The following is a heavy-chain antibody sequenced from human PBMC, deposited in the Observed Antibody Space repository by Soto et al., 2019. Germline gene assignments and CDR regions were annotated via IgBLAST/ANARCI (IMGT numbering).Heavy chain of an antibody. CDR3: AKDWDYDSSGDFDY. CDR1: GFTFSSYS. Sequence: GGSLRLSCAASGFTFSSYSMNWVRQAPGKGLGCVSSISSSSSYIYYADSVKGRFTISRDNAKNSLYLQMNSLRAEDTALYFCAKDWDYDSSGDFDYWGQGTLVTVSS. D-gene: IGHD3-22*01. CDR2: ISSSSSYI. J-gene: IGHJ4*02. V-gene: IGHV3-21*04.